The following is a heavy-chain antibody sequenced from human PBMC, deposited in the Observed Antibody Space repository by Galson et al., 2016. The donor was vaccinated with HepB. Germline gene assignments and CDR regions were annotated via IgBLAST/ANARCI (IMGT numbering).Heavy chain of an antibody. CDR3: ARDGSGYRGAYYYGMDV. CDR1: GGSINSYY. CDR2: IYYSGST. D-gene: IGHD3-22*01. Sequence: SETLSLNCTVSGGSINSYYWSWIRQPPGKGLEWIGYIYYSGSTNYNPSLKSRVTISVDTSKNQFSLKLSSVTAADTAVYYCARDGSGYRGAYYYGMDVWGQGTTVTVSS. J-gene: IGHJ6*02. V-gene: IGHV4-59*01.